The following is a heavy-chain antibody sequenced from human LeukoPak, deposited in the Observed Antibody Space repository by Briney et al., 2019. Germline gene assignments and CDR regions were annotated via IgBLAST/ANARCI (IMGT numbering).Heavy chain of an antibody. CDR2: IYHSGST. CDR1: GDSISSGGYY. Sequence: PSETLSLTCTVSGDSISSGGYYWSWLRQRPGKGLEWIGYIYHSGSTYYNPSLKSRLSISADTSKIQFSLKLNSVTAADTAVYYCARTVARTWFDDWGQGTLVTVPS. V-gene: IGHV4-31*03. D-gene: IGHD6-19*01. J-gene: IGHJ4*02. CDR3: ARTVARTWFDD.